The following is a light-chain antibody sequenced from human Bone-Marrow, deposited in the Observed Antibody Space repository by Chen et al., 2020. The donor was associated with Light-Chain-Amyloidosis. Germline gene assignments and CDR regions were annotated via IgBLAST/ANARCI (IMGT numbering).Light chain of an antibody. CDR2: DAS. J-gene: IGKJ3*01. CDR1: QSVSSY. V-gene: IGKV3-11*01. CDR3: QQRSNWPPGFT. Sequence: EIVLTQSPATLSLSPGERATLSCRASQSVSSYLAWYQQKPGQAPRILMYDASNRATGIPARFSGRGSGTAFTLTISSLEPEDFAGYYCQQRSNWPPGFTFGPGTKVDIK.